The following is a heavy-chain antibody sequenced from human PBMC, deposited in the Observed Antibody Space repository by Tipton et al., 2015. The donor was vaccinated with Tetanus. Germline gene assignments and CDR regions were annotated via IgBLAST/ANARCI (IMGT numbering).Heavy chain of an antibody. J-gene: IGHJ3*02. D-gene: IGHD1-20*01. V-gene: IGHV4-59*01. CDR3: ARRRYTWNRGGFDI. CDR1: GGSISNYY. Sequence: LSCTVSGGSISNYYWNWIRQSPGKGLEWLGNIYYSGDTDYNRSLQNRATIFLDTAKKRFSLRLKSVTAADTAVYYCARRRYTWNRGGFDIWGQGTMVILSS. CDR2: IYYSGDT.